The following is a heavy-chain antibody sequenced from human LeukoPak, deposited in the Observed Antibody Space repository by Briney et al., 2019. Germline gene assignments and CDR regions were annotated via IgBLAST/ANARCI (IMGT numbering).Heavy chain of an antibody. V-gene: IGHV3-23*01. J-gene: IGHJ5*02. CDR1: GFTFSSYA. CDR3: AKHSLASYCSSTSCYLSA. D-gene: IGHD2-2*01. Sequence: PGGSQRLSCAASGFTFSSYAMSWVRQAPGKGLEWVSAISGSGGSTYYADSVKGRFTISRDNSKNTLYLQMNSLRAEDTAVYYCAKHSLASYCSSTSCYLSAWGQGTLVTVSS. CDR2: ISGSGGST.